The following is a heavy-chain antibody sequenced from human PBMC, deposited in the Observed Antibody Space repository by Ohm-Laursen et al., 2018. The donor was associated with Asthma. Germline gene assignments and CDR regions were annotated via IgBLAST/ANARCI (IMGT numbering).Heavy chain of an antibody. D-gene: IGHD2-8*02. CDR2: INHSGST. V-gene: IGHV4-34*01. J-gene: IGHJ1*01. CDR3: ARGWWH. Sequence: VTLSLTCSVYGGSFSGYYWSWIRQPPGKGLEWIGEINHSGSTNYNPSLKSRVTISVDTSKNQFSLKLSSVTAADTAVYYCARGWWHWGQGTLVTVSS. CDR1: GGSFSGYY.